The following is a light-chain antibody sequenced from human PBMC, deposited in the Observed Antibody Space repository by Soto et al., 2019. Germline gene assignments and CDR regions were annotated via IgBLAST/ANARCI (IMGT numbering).Light chain of an antibody. Sequence: DIQMTQSPSTLYGSVGDRVTITCRASQTISSWLAWYQQKPGKAPKLLIYKASTLKSGVPSRFSGSGSGTEFTLTISSRQPDDFATYYCQHYNSYSEAFGQGTKVELK. CDR2: KAS. CDR3: QHYNSYSEA. J-gene: IGKJ1*01. CDR1: QTISSW. V-gene: IGKV1-5*03.